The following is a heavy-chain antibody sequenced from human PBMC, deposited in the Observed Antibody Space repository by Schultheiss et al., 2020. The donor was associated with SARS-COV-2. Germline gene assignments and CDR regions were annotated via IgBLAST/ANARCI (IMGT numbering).Heavy chain of an antibody. D-gene: IGHD6-19*01. J-gene: IGHJ4*02. Sequence: SGPTLVKPTETLTLTCTVSGFSLSNARMGVSWIRQPPGKALEWLARIDWDDDKYYSTSLKTRLTISKDTSKNQVVLTMTNMDPVDTATYYCARMGAVAGRNFDYWGQGTLVTVSS. V-gene: IGHV2-70*11. CDR3: ARMGAVAGRNFDY. CDR2: IDWDDDK. CDR1: GFSLSNARMG.